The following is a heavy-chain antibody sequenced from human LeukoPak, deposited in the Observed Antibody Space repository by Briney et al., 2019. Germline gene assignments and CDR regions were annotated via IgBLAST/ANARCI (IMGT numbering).Heavy chain of an antibody. V-gene: IGHV4-4*07. J-gene: IGHJ3*01. D-gene: IGHD1-26*01. Sequence: SETLSLTCSVSVVSMNGYYWSWLRQSAGNRLEWIGHADSSGNTNYNPSLESRVTMSVDTSKKQFSLKLTSVTAADMAVYFFARQFLVGSTFHAFDLWGQGTRVTVSS. CDR3: ARQFLVGSTFHAFDL. CDR2: ADSSGNT. CDR1: VVSMNGYY.